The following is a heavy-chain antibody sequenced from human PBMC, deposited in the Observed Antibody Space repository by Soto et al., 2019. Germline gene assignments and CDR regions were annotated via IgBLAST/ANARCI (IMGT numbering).Heavy chain of an antibody. CDR3: VQGRYPTMATPLNH. CDR1: GFTFDNCG. CDR2: ISWDSGTI. J-gene: IGHJ5*02. D-gene: IGHD5-12*01. Sequence: GGSLRLSCAASGFTFDNCGMHWVRQAPGKGLEWVSGISWDSGTIGYADSVKGRFIISRDDAKNSLYLQMNSLRGEDTALYYCVQGRYPTMATPLNHWGQGTLVTVSS. V-gene: IGHV3-9*01.